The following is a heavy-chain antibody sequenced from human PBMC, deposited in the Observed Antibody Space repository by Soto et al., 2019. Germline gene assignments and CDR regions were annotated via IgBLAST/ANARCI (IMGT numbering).Heavy chain of an antibody. CDR1: GFTFRNHA. CDR3: ASGDREDILVVVDARPGEYGIDI. D-gene: IGHD2-15*01. J-gene: IGHJ6*02. V-gene: IGHV3-30-3*01. Sequence: QVQLVESGGGVVQPGGSLRLSCAASGFTFRNHAMHWVRQAPGKGLEWLAVIAYDGSNAFYRDSVKGRFTISRDNSKNTLYLHMNSLRSEDTGVYYCASGDREDILVVVDARPGEYGIDIWGQGTTVTVSS. CDR2: IAYDGSNA.